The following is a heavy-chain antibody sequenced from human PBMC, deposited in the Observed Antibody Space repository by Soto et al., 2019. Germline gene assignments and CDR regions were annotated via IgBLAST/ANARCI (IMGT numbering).Heavy chain of an antibody. J-gene: IGHJ4*02. Sequence: GGSLRLSCAASGFTFSSYSMNWVRQAPGKGLEWVSYISSSSSTIYYADSVKGRFTISRDNAKNSLYLQMNSLRAEDTAVYYCARDQGNTVTTYYRYDYWGQGTLVTVSS. D-gene: IGHD4-4*01. CDR1: GFTFSSYS. V-gene: IGHV3-48*01. CDR3: ARDQGNTVTTYYRYDY. CDR2: ISSSSSTI.